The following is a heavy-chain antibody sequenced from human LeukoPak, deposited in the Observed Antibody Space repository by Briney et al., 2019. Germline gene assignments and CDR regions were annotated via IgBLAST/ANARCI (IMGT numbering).Heavy chain of an antibody. J-gene: IGHJ5*02. CDR2: IYPGDSDT. CDR1: GYSLTSYW. Sequence: GESLKISCKGSGYSLTSYWIGWVRQMPGKGLEWMGIIYPGDSDTRYSPSFQGQVTISADKSISTAYLQWSSLKASDTAMYYCARRLLWFGEAGWSDPWGQGTLVTVSS. D-gene: IGHD3-10*01. V-gene: IGHV5-51*01. CDR3: ARRLLWFGEAGWSDP.